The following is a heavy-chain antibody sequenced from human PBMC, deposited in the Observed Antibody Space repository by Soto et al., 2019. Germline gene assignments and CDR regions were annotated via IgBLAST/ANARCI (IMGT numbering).Heavy chain of an antibody. CDR2: IYYSGST. Sequence: PSETLSLTCTVSGGSISSSSYYWGWIRQPPGKGLEWIGSIYYSGSTYYNPSLKSRVTISVDTSKNQFSLKLSSVTAADTAVYYCARHVVGDGDYFDYWGQGTLVTVSS. D-gene: IGHD2-15*01. CDR1: GGSISSSSYY. CDR3: ARHVVGDGDYFDY. J-gene: IGHJ4*02. V-gene: IGHV4-39*01.